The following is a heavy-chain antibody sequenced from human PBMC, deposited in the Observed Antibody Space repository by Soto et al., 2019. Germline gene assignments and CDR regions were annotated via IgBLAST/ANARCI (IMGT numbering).Heavy chain of an antibody. D-gene: IGHD6-6*01. CDR1: GGTFSSYA. CDR3: ARGLSAARRGDYYYGMDV. V-gene: IGHV1-69*01. CDR2: IIHIFGTA. J-gene: IGHJ6*02. Sequence: QVQLVQSGAEVKKPGSSVKVSYKASGGTFSSYAISWVRQAPGQGLEWMGGIIHIFGTANYAQKFQGRVTITADESTSTAYMELSSLRSEDTAVYYCARGLSAARRGDYYYGMDVWGQGTTVTVSS.